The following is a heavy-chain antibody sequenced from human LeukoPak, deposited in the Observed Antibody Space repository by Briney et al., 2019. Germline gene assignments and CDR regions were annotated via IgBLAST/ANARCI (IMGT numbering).Heavy chain of an antibody. V-gene: IGHV3-23*01. CDR2: ISDSGNT. CDR3: AKAPVTTCRGAYCYPFDY. CDR1: GFTFSSYG. Sequence: PGGTLRLSCAASGFTFSSYGMSWVRQAPGKGLEWVSAISDSGNTYHADSVKGRFTISRDSSKNTLFLQMNRLRPEDAAVYYCAKAPVTTCRGAYCYPFDYWGQGTLVTVSS. D-gene: IGHD2-21*01. J-gene: IGHJ4*02.